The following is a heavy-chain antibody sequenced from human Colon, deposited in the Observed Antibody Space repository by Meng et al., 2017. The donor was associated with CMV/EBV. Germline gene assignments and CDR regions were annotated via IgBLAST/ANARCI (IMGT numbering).Heavy chain of an antibody. CDR1: GGSMRGYY. CDR3: ARDVWDCSSTSCGS. Sequence: ETLSLTCTVFGGSMRGYYWSWIRQSPGKGLEWVAFIAYDGSKKKYADSVTGRFTISRDTPKNSLYLQMNSLRAEDTAVYYCARDVWDCSSTSCGSWGQGTLVTVSS. J-gene: IGHJ5*02. D-gene: IGHD2-2*01. CDR2: IAYDGSKK. V-gene: IGHV3-7*01.